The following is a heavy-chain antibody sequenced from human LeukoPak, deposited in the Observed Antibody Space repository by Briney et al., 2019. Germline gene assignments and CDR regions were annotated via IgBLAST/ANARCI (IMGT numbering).Heavy chain of an antibody. Sequence: TSETLSLTCTVSGGSISSYYWSWIRQPPGKGLERIGYIYYSGSTNYNPSLKSRVTISVDTSKNQFSLKLSSVTAADTAVYYCARGLQGILDYWGQGTLVTVSS. CDR1: GGSISSYY. V-gene: IGHV4-59*01. J-gene: IGHJ4*02. CDR3: ARGLQGILDY. D-gene: IGHD6-13*01. CDR2: IYYSGST.